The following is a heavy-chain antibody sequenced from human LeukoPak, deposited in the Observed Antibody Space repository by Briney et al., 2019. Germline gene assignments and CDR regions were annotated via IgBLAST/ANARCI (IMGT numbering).Heavy chain of an antibody. V-gene: IGHV3-21*01. Sequence: PGGSLRLSCAASGFTFSSYSMNWVRQAPGRGLEWVSSNKSSSSYIYYADSVKGRFTISRDNAKNALYLQMNSLRAEDTAVYYCARDRIGDDYIWGSYRPLADYWGQGTLVTVSS. CDR2: NKSSSSYI. D-gene: IGHD3-16*02. CDR3: ARDRIGDDYIWGSYRPLADY. J-gene: IGHJ4*02. CDR1: GFTFSSYS.